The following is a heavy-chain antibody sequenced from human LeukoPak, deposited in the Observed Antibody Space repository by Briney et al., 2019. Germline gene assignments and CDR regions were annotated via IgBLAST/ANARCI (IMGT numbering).Heavy chain of an antibody. CDR2: ISSSSSYI. CDR3: ERVISDYGSGTKALDY. CDR1: GFTFSSYS. Sequence: PGGSLRLSCAASGFTFSSYSMNWVRQAPGKGLEWVSSISSSSSYIYYADSVKGRFTISRDNAKNSLYLQMNSLRAEDTAVYYCERVISDYGSGTKALDYWGQGTLVTVSS. D-gene: IGHD3-10*01. V-gene: IGHV3-21*01. J-gene: IGHJ4*02.